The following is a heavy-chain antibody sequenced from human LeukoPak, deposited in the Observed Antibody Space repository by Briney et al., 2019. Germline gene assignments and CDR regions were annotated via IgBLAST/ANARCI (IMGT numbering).Heavy chain of an antibody. CDR2: ISLTGLT. CDR1: GDSISSGDYY. Sequence: SETLSLTCTVSGDSISSGDYYWSWIRQPPGQGLEWIGEISLTGLTHYNPSLESRVTVSLDKSKNQLSLNLTSVTAADTAVYYCSRENGAFSPFGYWGQGTLVTVLS. V-gene: IGHV4-30-4*01. D-gene: IGHD2-8*01. CDR3: SRENGAFSPFGY. J-gene: IGHJ4*02.